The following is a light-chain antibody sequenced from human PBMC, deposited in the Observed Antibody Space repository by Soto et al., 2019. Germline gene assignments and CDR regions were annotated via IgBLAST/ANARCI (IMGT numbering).Light chain of an antibody. CDR3: QQYYSYSVT. CDR2: DAS. V-gene: IGKV1-5*01. Sequence: DIQMTQSPSTLSASVGDRVTITCRASQSISGWLAWYQQKPGKAPKLLTYDASSLESGVPSRFSGSGSGTKFTLTISSLQPDDFATYYCQQYYSYSVTFGQGTRL. J-gene: IGKJ5*01. CDR1: QSISGW.